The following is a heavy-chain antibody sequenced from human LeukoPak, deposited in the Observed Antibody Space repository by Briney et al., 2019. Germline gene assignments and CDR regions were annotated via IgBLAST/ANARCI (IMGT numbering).Heavy chain of an antibody. V-gene: IGHV1-8*01. CDR2: MNPNSGNT. CDR3: ARVSKAYYYDSSLAY. Sequence: GGSVKVSCKASGYTFTSYDINWVRQATGQGLEWMGWMNPNSGNTGYAQKFQGRVTMTRNTSISTAYMELSSLRSEDTAVYYCARVSKAYYYDSSLAYWGQGTLVTVSS. CDR1: GYTFTSYD. D-gene: IGHD3-22*01. J-gene: IGHJ4*02.